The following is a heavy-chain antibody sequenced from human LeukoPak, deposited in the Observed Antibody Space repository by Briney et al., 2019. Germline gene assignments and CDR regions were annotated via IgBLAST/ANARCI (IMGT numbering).Heavy chain of an antibody. CDR2: INRAGST. J-gene: IGHJ2*01. V-gene: IGHV4-34*01. D-gene: IGHD4-23*01. CDR3: ARDLHGGNSFTSDWYFDL. Sequence: SETLSLTCAVYGASFSGNYWSWIRQPPGKGLEWIGEINRAGSTEYNPSLKSRVTISRDTSNPHFSLRLSSVTAADTAVYYCARDLHGGNSFTSDWYFDLWGRGTLVTVSS. CDR1: GASFSGNY.